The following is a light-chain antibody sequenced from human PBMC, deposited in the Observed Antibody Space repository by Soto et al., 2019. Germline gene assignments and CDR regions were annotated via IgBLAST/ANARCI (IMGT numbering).Light chain of an antibody. CDR3: GAWDNSLSAGL. J-gene: IGLJ3*02. Sequence: QSVLTQPPSVSAAPGQKVTISCSGSSSNIGNNYVSWYQQLPGTAPNLLIYENNKRPSGIPDRFSGSKSGTSATLGITGLQTGDEADYYCGAWDNSLSAGLFGGGTKLTVL. V-gene: IGLV1-51*02. CDR1: SSNIGNNY. CDR2: ENN.